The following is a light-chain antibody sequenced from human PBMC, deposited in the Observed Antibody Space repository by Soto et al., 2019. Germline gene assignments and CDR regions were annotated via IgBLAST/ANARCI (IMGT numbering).Light chain of an antibody. V-gene: IGLV2-8*01. CDR2: EVT. CDR1: SSDIGVYDY. CDR3: SSYGGRNNYV. Sequence: SALTQPPSASGSPGQSVTISCTGTSSDIGVYDYVSWYQQHPDKAPKLVIYEVTKRPSGVPDRFSGSKSGNTASLTVSGLQAEDEADYYCSSYGGRNNYVFGTGTKLTVL. J-gene: IGLJ1*01.